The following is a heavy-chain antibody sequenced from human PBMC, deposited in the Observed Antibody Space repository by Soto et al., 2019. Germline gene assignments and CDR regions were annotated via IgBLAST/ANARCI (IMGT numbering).Heavy chain of an antibody. D-gene: IGHD1-7*01. CDR2: ISYIGST. CDR3: AREGLITGTTYYYYGMDV. J-gene: IGHJ6*02. CDR1: GASISSYY. V-gene: IGHV4-59*01. Sequence: SETLSLTCTVSGASISSYYLSWIRQPPGKGLEWIGYISYIGSTNYNPSLKSRVTISVDTSKNQFSLKLSSVTAADTAVYYCAREGLITGTTYYYYGMDVWGQGTTVTVSS.